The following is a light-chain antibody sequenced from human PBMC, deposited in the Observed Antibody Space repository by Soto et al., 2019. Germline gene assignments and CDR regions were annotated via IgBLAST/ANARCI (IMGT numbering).Light chain of an antibody. V-gene: IGLV2-14*03. Sequence: QSALTQPASVSGSPGQSITISCSGTSSDIGKYIYVSWYQQHPGKAPKLIIYKVSDRPSGVSDRFSGSKSGNTASLTISGLRPEDEAHYYCAAWDDSLNGWVFGGGTKLTVL. CDR2: KVS. CDR3: AAWDDSLNGWV. CDR1: SSDIGKYIY. J-gene: IGLJ3*02.